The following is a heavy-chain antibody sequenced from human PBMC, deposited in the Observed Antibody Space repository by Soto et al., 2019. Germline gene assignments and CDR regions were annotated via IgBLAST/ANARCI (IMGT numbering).Heavy chain of an antibody. CDR3: ARRVGGGALSPPLGPHHYYYWAV. D-gene: IGHD3-16*02. J-gene: IGHJ6*03. CDR2: ISAYNGNT. Sequence: ASVKVSCKASGYTFTSYGISWVRQAPGQGLEWMGWISAYNGNTNYAQMLQGRVTMTTDTSTSTAYMELRSLRSDDTAVYYCARRVGGGALSPPLGPHHYYYWAVGAKETTVPVPS. CDR1: GYTFTSYG. V-gene: IGHV1-18*01.